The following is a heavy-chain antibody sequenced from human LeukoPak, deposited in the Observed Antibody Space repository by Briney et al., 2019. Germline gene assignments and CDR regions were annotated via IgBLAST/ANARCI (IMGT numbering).Heavy chain of an antibody. CDR2: INPNSGGT. V-gene: IGHV1-2*02. D-gene: IGHD6-13*01. Sequence: GASVKVSCKASGYTFTSYYMHWVRQAPGQGLEWMGWINPNSGGTNYAQKFQGRVTMTRDTSISTAYMELSRLRSDDTAVYYCARNPREEAAAGKVVGYYYYYYMDVWGKGTTVTISS. CDR1: GYTFTSYY. J-gene: IGHJ6*03. CDR3: ARNPREEAAAGKVVGYYYYYYMDV.